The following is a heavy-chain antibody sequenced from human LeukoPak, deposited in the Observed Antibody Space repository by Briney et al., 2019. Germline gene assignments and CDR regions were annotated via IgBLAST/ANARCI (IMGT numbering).Heavy chain of an antibody. J-gene: IGHJ4*02. CDR2: IRYDGSNK. CDR1: GFTFSSYG. CDR3: ATDSPGNVYGSGAPFDY. Sequence: GGSLRLSCAASGFTFSSYGMHWVRQAPGKGLEWVAFIRYDGSNKYYADSVKGRFTISRDNSKNTLYLQMNSLRAEDTAVYYCATDSPGNVYGSGAPFDYWGQGTLVTVSS. D-gene: IGHD3-10*01. V-gene: IGHV3-30*02.